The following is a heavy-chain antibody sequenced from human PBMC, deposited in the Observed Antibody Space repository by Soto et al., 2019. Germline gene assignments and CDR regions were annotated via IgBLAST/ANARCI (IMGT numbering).Heavy chain of an antibody. V-gene: IGHV4-61*01. Sequence: SETLSLTCTVSGGSVSSGSYYWSWIRQPPGKGLEWIGYIYYSGSTNYNPSLKSRVTISVDTSKNQFSLKLSSVTAADTAVYYCASRVRIDAFDIWGQGTMVTVSS. J-gene: IGHJ3*02. D-gene: IGHD1-1*01. CDR1: GGSVSSGSYY. CDR3: ASRVRIDAFDI. CDR2: IYYSGST.